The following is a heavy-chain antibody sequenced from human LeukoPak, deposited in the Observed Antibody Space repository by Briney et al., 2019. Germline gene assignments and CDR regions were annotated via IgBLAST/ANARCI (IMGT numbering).Heavy chain of an antibody. Sequence: SETLSLTCTVSGYSISSGYYWVWIRQPPGKGLEWIGSIYHSGSTNYNPSLKSRVTISVDTSKNQFSLKLSSVTAADTAVYYCARSKQLATARPGGLDYWGQGTLVTVSS. J-gene: IGHJ4*02. D-gene: IGHD6-13*01. CDR2: IYHSGST. CDR1: GYSISSGYY. CDR3: ARSKQLATARPGGLDY. V-gene: IGHV4-38-2*02.